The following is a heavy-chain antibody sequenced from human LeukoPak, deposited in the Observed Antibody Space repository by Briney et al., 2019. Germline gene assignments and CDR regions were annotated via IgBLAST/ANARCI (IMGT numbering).Heavy chain of an antibody. D-gene: IGHD3-22*01. CDR3: AREYDSSGYYHQTKYYFDY. CDR1: GFTFSNYR. Sequence: KTGGSLRLSCAASGFTFSNYRMNWVRQAPGKGLEWVSYISSTGSYIYYTDSVKGRFTISRDNAKNSLYLQMNSLRAEDTAVYYCAREYDSSGYYHQTKYYFDYWGQGTLVTVSS. CDR2: ISSTGSYI. J-gene: IGHJ4*02. V-gene: IGHV3-21*05.